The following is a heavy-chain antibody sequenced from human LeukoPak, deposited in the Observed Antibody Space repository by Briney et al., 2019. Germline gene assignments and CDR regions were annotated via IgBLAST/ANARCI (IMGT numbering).Heavy chain of an antibody. CDR1: GFTFSGYG. CDR3: ANWVADWNDDEEY. CDR2: ISYDGSNK. D-gene: IGHD1-1*01. Sequence: PGRSLRLSCAASGFTFSGYGMHWVRQTPGKGLEWVAVISYDGSNKYYADSVKGRFTISRDNSKNTLYLQMNSLRAEDTAVYYCANWVADWNDDEEYWGQGTLVTVSS. J-gene: IGHJ4*02. V-gene: IGHV3-30*18.